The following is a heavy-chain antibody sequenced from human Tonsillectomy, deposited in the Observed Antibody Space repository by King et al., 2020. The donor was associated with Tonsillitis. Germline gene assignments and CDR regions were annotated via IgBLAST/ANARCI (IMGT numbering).Heavy chain of an antibody. Sequence: VQLVESGGGLVQPGGSLRLSCAASGFTFSSHYMSWVRQAPGKGLECVAKIRPDGSEKYYVDSVKGRFTVSRDNAKKSLYLQINSLTAEDTAFYYCAKETWWRLDSWGQGTLVTVSS. CDR1: GFTFSSHY. CDR3: AKETWWRLDS. V-gene: IGHV3-7*03. J-gene: IGHJ4*02. CDR2: IRPDGSEK. D-gene: IGHD2-8*02.